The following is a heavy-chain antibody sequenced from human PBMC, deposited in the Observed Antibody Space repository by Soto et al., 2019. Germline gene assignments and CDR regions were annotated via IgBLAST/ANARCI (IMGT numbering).Heavy chain of an antibody. J-gene: IGHJ6*03. Sequence: GASVKVSCKASGYTFTSYYMHWVRQAPGQGLGWMGIINPSGGSTSYAQKFQGRVTMTRDTSTSTVYMELSSLRSEDTAVYYCASESASMGGGDAPNYYMDVWGKGTTVTVSS. CDR2: INPSGGST. V-gene: IGHV1-46*03. D-gene: IGHD3-16*01. CDR1: GYTFTSYY. CDR3: ASESASMGGGDAPNYYMDV.